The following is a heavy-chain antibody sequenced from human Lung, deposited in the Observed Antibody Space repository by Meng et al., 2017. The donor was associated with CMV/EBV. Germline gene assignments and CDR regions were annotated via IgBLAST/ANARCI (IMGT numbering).Heavy chain of an antibody. J-gene: IGHJ4*02. D-gene: IGHD3-3*01. CDR2: IGTVGDT. V-gene: IGHV3-13*01. Sequence: GESLKISCTASGFTFSTYDFHWVRQPTGKGLEWVSSIGTVGDTYSIGSVKGRFIISREDAKNSEYLQMNGLRDGDTGLYYCARARSPTHFDYWGQGPLVTVSS. CDR1: GFTFSTYD. CDR3: ARARSPTHFDY.